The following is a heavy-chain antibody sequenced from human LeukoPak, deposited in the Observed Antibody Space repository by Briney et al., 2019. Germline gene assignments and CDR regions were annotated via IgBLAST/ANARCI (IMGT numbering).Heavy chain of an antibody. V-gene: IGHV1-24*01. CDR1: GNSLSELS. D-gene: IGHD3-3*01. CDR3: PTRIGDFWSSFVT. Sequence: ASVKVSCKVSGNSLSELSIQWVRQAPGKGLEGVGGFDSEEAKKVYAQHFQDRVNMTEDTHTQTAYMELRGLTSDDHAAYYCPTRIGDFWSSFVTWGQGAPVTASP. J-gene: IGHJ5*02. CDR2: FDSEEAKK.